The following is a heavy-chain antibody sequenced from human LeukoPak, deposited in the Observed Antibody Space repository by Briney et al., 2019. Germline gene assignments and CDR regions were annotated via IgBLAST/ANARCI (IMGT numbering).Heavy chain of an antibody. V-gene: IGHV3-11*04. D-gene: IGHD1-7*01. Sequence: GGSLRLSCAASGFTFSDYYMSWIRQAPGKGLEWVSYISSSGSTIYYADSVKGRFTISRDNAKNSLYLQMNSLRAEDTAVYYCAREGITGTTPNDAFDIWGQGTMVTVSS. CDR1: GFTFSDYY. CDR2: ISSSGSTI. CDR3: AREGITGTTPNDAFDI. J-gene: IGHJ3*02.